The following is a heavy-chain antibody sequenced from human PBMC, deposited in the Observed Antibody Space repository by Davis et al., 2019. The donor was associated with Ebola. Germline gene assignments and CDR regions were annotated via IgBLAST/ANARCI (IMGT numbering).Heavy chain of an antibody. V-gene: IGHV1-2*02. Sequence: ASVKVSCKASGYTFTGYYMHWVRQAPGQGLEWMGWINPNSGGTNYAQKFQGRVTMTRDTSISTAYMELSRLRSDDTAVYYCASGYSSSWSLYYYYYYMDVWGKGTTVTVSS. CDR1: GYTFTGYY. CDR3: ASGYSSSWSLYYYYYYMDV. D-gene: IGHD6-13*01. J-gene: IGHJ6*03. CDR2: INPNSGGT.